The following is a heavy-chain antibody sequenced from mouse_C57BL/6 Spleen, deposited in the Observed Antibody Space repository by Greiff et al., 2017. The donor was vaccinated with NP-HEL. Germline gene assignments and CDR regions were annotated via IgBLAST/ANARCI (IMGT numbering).Heavy chain of an antibody. V-gene: IGHV3-6*01. Sequence: EVKLMESGPGLVKPSQSLSLTCSVTGYSITSGYYWNWIRQFPGNKLEWMGYISYDGSNNYNPSLKSRISITRDTSKNQFFLKLNSVTTEDTATYYCAREALGYAMDYWGQGTSVTVSS. CDR3: AREALGYAMDY. CDR2: ISYDGSN. J-gene: IGHJ4*01. D-gene: IGHD3-3*01. CDR1: GYSITSGYY.